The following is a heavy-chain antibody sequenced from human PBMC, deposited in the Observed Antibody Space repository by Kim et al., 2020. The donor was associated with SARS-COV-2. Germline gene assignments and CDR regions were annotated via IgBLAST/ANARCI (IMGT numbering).Heavy chain of an antibody. Sequence: NSHPSLKSRVPISVDTSKNQFALKVTSVTAADTAVYYCARYSSSWNYFDYWGQGTLVTVSS. J-gene: IGHJ4*02. V-gene: IGHV4-59*01. D-gene: IGHD6-13*01. CDR3: ARYSSSWNYFDY.